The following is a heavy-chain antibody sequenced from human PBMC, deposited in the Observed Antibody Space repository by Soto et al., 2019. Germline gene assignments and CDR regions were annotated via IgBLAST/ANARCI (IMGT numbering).Heavy chain of an antibody. CDR2: IWYDGSNK. CDR1: GFTFSSYG. CDR3: ARDEVVVVDYYYGMDV. V-gene: IGHV3-33*01. D-gene: IGHD3-22*01. Sequence: GGSLRLSCAASGFTFSSYGMHWVRQAPGKGLEWVAVIWYDGSNKYYADSVKGRFTISRDNSKNTLYLQMNSLRAEDTAVYYCARDEVVVVDYYYGMDVWGQGTTVTVSS. J-gene: IGHJ6*02.